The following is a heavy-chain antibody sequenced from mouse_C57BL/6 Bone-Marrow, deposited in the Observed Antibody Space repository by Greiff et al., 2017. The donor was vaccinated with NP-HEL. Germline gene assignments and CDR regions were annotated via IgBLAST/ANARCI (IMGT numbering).Heavy chain of an antibody. CDR3: AREGGLRRRTYAMDY. J-gene: IGHJ4*01. CDR2: INYDGSST. CDR1: GFTFSDYY. V-gene: IGHV5-16*01. D-gene: IGHD2-4*01. Sequence: EVKLVESEGGLVQPGSSMKLSCTASGFTFSDYYMAWVRQVPEKGLEWVANINYDGSSTYYLDSLKSRFIISRDTAKHILYLQMSSLKSEDTATYYCAREGGLRRRTYAMDYWGQGTSVTVSS.